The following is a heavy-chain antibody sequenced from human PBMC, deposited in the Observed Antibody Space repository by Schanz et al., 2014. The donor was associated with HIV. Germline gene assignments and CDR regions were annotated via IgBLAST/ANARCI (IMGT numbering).Heavy chain of an antibody. CDR2: IVVGSGNT. D-gene: IGHD3-10*01. J-gene: IGHJ3*02. CDR3: AADSEWFGESPSAFDI. CDR1: GFIFTSSA. Sequence: QMQLVQSGPEVKKPGTSVKVSCKASGFIFTSSAVQWVRQARGQRLEWIGWIVVGSGNTNYAQKFQERVTITRDMSTSTAYMELSSLRSEDTAVYYCAADSEWFGESPSAFDIWGQGTMVTVSS. V-gene: IGHV1-58*01.